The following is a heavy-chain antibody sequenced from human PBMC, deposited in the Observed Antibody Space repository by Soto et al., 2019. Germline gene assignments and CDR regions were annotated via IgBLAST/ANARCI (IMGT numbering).Heavy chain of an antibody. D-gene: IGHD3-10*01. CDR1: GFTFSSYA. CDR2: ISGSGGST. Sequence: GESLKISCAASGFTFSSYAMSWVRQAPGKGLEWVSAISGSGGSTYYADSVKGRFTISRDNSKNTLYLQMNSLRAEDTAVYYCAKVPLYYGQEGYWGQGTLVTVSS. CDR3: AKVPLYYGQEGY. V-gene: IGHV3-23*01. J-gene: IGHJ4*02.